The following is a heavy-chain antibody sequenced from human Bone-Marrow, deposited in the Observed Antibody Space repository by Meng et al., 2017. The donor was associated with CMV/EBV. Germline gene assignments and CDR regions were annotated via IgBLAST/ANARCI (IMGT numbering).Heavy chain of an antibody. Sequence: GESLKISCAASGFTFSSYWMSWVRQAPGKGLEWVANIKQDGSEKYYVDSVKGRFTISRDNAKNSLYLQMNSLRAEDTAVYYGARHTIYRAYFQHWGQGTLATFSS. V-gene: IGHV3-7*01. CDR2: IKQDGSEK. J-gene: IGHJ1*01. CDR1: GFTFSSYW. D-gene: IGHD5-12*01. CDR3: ARHTIYRAYFQH.